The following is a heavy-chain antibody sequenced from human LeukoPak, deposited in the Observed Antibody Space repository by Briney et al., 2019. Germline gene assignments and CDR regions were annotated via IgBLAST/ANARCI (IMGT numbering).Heavy chain of an antibody. CDR3: ARHRIGAAVRAFDY. J-gene: IGHJ4*02. Sequence: SETLSLTCTVSGGSISSAGYYWNWIRQPAGKGLEWIGLIYTSGSTNYNPSLKSRVTISIDTSKNQFSLKLSSVTAADTAVYCCARHRIGAAVRAFDYWGQGTLVTVSS. V-gene: IGHV4-61*02. D-gene: IGHD6-13*01. CDR2: IYTSGST. CDR1: GGSISSAGYY.